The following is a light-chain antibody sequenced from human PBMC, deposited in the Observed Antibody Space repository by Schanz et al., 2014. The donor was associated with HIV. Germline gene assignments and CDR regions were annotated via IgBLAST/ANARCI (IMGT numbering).Light chain of an antibody. J-gene: IGKJ1*01. V-gene: IGKV3D-15*01. CDR1: QTVSSS. CDR2: GAS. CDR3: QQYNNWPT. Sequence: EIVLTQSPDTLSLSPGERATLSCRASQTVSSSSLAWYQQKPGQAPRLLIYGASGRATDISDRFTGSGSGTEFTLTITSLQSEDFAVYYCQQYNNWPTFGQGTKVEIK.